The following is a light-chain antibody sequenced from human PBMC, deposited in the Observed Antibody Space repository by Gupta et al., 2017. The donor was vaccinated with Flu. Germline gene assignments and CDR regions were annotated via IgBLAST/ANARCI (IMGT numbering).Light chain of an antibody. Sequence: QSVLPQPPSASGPPGQRVTISCSGSSSNIGSNTVNWYQQRPGTAPKLLIYGNNLRPSGVPDRFSGSKSGTSASLAISGLQAEDEADYYCAAWDDSLNGYVFGTGTKVTVL. V-gene: IGLV1-44*01. J-gene: IGLJ1*01. CDR2: GNN. CDR1: SSNIGSNT. CDR3: AAWDDSLNGYV.